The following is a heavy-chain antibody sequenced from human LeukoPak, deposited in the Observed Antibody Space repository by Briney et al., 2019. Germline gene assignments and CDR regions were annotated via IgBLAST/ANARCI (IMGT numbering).Heavy chain of an antibody. Sequence: SETLSLTCAVYGGSLSGYYWSWIRQPPGKGLEWIGEINHSGSTNYNPSLKSRVTISVDTSKNQFSLKLSSVAAADTAVYYCARGYDILTGPNYWGQGTLVTVSS. CDR1: GGSLSGYY. CDR2: INHSGST. CDR3: ARGYDILTGPNY. D-gene: IGHD3-9*01. J-gene: IGHJ4*02. V-gene: IGHV4-34*01.